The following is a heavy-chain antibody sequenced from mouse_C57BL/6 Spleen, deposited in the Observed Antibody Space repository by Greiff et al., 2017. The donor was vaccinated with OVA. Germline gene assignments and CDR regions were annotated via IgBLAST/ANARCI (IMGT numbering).Heavy chain of an antibody. D-gene: IGHD5-1*01. V-gene: IGHV1-55*01. Sequence: VQLQQPGAELVKPGASVKMSCKASGYPFTSYWITWVKQRPGQGLEWIGDIYPGSGSTNYNEKFKSKATLNVDKYSSTAYMQLSSLTSEDSAVYYSARSGSTYVVDYWGQGTTLTVSS. CDR1: GYPFTSYW. CDR3: ARSGSTYVVDY. J-gene: IGHJ2*01. CDR2: IYPGSGST.